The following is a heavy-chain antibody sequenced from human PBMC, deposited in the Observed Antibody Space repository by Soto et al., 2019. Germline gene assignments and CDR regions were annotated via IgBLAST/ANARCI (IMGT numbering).Heavy chain of an antibody. CDR3: ARGLSRGGYYYYGMDV. J-gene: IGHJ6*02. CDR2: IIPIFGTA. V-gene: IGHV1-69*13. Sequence: VKVSCKASGGTFSSYAISWVRQAPGQGLEWMGGIIPIFGTANYAQKFQGRVTITADESTSTAYMELSSLRSEGTAVYYCARGLSRGGYYYYGMDVWGQGTTVTVSS. CDR1: GGTFSSYA.